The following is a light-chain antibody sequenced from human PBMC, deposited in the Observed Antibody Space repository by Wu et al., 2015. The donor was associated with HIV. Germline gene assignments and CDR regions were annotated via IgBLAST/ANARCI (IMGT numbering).Light chain of an antibody. Sequence: EVLLTQSPATVSVSPGETVTLSCRASQDIKQHLAWYQQRPGQAPRLLIYAASNRATGIPARFSGSGSGTDFTLTISSLQPEDVATYYCQKYNSAPHSFGQGTKLXIK. V-gene: IGKV3D-15*01. J-gene: IGKJ2*03. CDR2: AAS. CDR3: QKYNSAPHS. CDR1: QDIKQH.